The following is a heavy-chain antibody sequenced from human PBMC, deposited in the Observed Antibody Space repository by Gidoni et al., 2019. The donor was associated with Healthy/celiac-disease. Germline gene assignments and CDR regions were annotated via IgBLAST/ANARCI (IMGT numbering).Heavy chain of an antibody. CDR3: AKDPLTSYYDYYMDV. CDR1: GFTFRRYA. D-gene: IGHD3-16*01. J-gene: IGHJ6*03. Sequence: VQLLASGVGLVQPVVSLRLSCAASGFTFRRYAMRWFRQAPGKGLEWVSASSGSGGSTYYADSVKGRFTISRDNSKNTLYLQMNSLRAEDTAVYYCAKDPLTSYYDYYMDVWGKGTTVTVSS. CDR2: SSGSGGST. V-gene: IGHV3-23*01.